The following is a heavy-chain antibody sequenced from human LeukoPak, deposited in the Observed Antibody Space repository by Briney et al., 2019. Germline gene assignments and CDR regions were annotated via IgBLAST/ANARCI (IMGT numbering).Heavy chain of an antibody. J-gene: IGHJ5*02. V-gene: IGHV4-31*03. CDR1: GGSISSGGYY. CDR3: ASTTVGIAAAGTRFDP. D-gene: IGHD6-13*01. Sequence: PSQTLSLTCTVSGGSISSGGYYWSWIRQHPGKGLEWIGYIYYSGSTYYNPSLKSRVTISVDTSKNQLSLKLSSVTAADTAVYYCASTTVGIAAAGTRFDPWGQGTLVTVSS. CDR2: IYYSGST.